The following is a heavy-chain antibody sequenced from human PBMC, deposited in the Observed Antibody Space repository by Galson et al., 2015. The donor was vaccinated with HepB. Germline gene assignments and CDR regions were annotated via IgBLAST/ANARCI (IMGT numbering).Heavy chain of an antibody. J-gene: IGHJ4*02. CDR3: TTDRLRYFDWLFSDY. D-gene: IGHD3-9*01. CDR1: GFTFSNAW. V-gene: IGHV3-15*07. CDR2: IKSKTDGGTT. Sequence: SLRLSCAASGFTFSNAWMKWVRQAPGKGLEWVGRIKSKTDGGTTDYAAPVKGRFTISRDDSKITLYLQMNSLKTEDTAVYYCTTDRLRYFDWLFSDYWGQGTLVTVSS.